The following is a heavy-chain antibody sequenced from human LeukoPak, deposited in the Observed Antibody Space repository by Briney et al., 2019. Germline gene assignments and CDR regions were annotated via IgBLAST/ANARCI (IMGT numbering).Heavy chain of an antibody. V-gene: IGHV3-66*01. CDR3: MGYGGNSF. D-gene: IGHD4-23*01. CDR1: GFTFSSYN. CDR2: IDNVGGT. Sequence: GGSLRLSCAASGFTFSSYNMNWVRQAPGKGLEWVSLIDNVGGTYYADSVKGRFTISRDHSENTLYLQMNSLRAEDTALYYCMGYGGNSFWGQGTLVTVPS. J-gene: IGHJ4*02.